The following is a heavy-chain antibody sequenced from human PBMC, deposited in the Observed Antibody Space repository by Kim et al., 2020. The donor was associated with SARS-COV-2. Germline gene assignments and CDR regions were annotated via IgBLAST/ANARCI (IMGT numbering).Heavy chain of an antibody. Sequence: GGSLRLSCTASGFTFDDYAMSWVRQAPGKGLEWVGFIRSKAYGGTTEYAASVKGRFTISRDDSKSIAYLQMNSLKTEDTGVYYCTRAALLGYYYVDYWGQGTLVTVSS. V-gene: IGHV3-49*04. J-gene: IGHJ4*02. D-gene: IGHD3-10*01. CDR1: GFTFDDYA. CDR3: TRAALLGYYYVDY. CDR2: IRSKAYGGTT.